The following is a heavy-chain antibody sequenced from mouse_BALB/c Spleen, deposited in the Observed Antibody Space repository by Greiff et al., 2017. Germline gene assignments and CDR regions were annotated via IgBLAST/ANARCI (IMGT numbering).Heavy chain of an antibody. J-gene: IGHJ3*01. D-gene: IGHD2-1*01. Sequence: QVQLKQSGAELARPGASVKLSCKASGYTFTDYYINWVKQRTGQGLEWIGEIYPGSGNTYYNEKFKGKATLTADKSSSTAYMQLSSLTSEDSAVYFCARHYGNYWFAYWGQGTLVTVSA. CDR3: ARHYGNYWFAY. CDR2: IYPGSGNT. V-gene: IGHV1-77*01. CDR1: GYTFTDYY.